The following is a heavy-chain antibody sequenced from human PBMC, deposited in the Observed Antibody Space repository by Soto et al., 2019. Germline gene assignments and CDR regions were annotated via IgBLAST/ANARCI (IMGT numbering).Heavy chain of an antibody. V-gene: IGHV4-34*01. Sequence: QVQLQQWGAGLLKPSETLSLTCAVYGGSFSGYYWSWIRQPPGKGLEWIGEINHSGSTNYNPSLKSRLTISVDPSTHHFSLKLSSVTAADTAVYYCARRVRSYGSGVRVRAPYFDYWGQGTLVTVSS. J-gene: IGHJ4*02. CDR1: GGSFSGYY. CDR2: INHSGST. CDR3: ARRVRSYGSGVRVRAPYFDY. D-gene: IGHD3-10*01.